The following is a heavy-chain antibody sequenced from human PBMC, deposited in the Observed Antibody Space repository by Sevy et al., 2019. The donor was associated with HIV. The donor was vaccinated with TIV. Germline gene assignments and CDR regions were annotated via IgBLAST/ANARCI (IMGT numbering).Heavy chain of an antibody. CDR2: ISGHGGST. Sequence: GGSLRLSCAASGVTFSSYVMSWVRQAPGKGLEWVSTISGHGGSTYYADSVKGRFTISRDNSKNTVYLQMNSLRAEDTAVYYCAKEDPGRYEVWGQGTTVTVSS. J-gene: IGHJ6*02. D-gene: IGHD5-12*01. V-gene: IGHV3-23*01. CDR1: GVTFSSYV. CDR3: AKEDPGRYEV.